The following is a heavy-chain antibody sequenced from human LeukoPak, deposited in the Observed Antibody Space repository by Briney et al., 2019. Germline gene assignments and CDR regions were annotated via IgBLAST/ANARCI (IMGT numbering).Heavy chain of an antibody. J-gene: IGHJ6*02. CDR1: GGTFSSYA. CDR2: IIPIFGIA. D-gene: IGHD2-2*01. Sequence: SVKVSCKASGGTFSSYAISWVRQAPGQGLEWMGRIIPIFGIANYAQKFQGRVTITADKSTSTAYMELSSLRSEDTAVYYCARIERVVPAAIYYYYGMDVWGQGTTVTVSS. CDR3: ARIERVVPAAIYYYYGMDV. V-gene: IGHV1-69*04.